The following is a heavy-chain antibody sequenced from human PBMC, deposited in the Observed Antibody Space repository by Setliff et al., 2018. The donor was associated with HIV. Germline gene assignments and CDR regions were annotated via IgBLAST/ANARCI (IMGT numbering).Heavy chain of an antibody. CDR1: GGSTSSGSYY. V-gene: IGHV4-61*02. CDR2: IYSSGST. D-gene: IGHD3-16*01. Sequence: PSETLSLTCTVSGGSTSSGSYYWSWIRQPAGKGLEWIGRIYSSGSTKYNPSLKSRVTISVDTSKNQFSLRLSSVTAADTAVYYCARDLVIMFGGVSGDVFDIWGQGTMVTVSS. CDR3: ARDLVIMFGGVSGDVFDI. J-gene: IGHJ3*02.